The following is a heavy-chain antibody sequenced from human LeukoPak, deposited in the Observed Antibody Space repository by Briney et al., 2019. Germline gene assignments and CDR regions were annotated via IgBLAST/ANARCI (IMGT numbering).Heavy chain of an antibody. D-gene: IGHD3-10*01. V-gene: IGHV3-23*01. CDR1: GFTFSSYA. CDR2: ISGSGGST. CDR3: AKVHYYGSGSVTLFDY. Sequence: GGSLRLSCAASGFTFSSYAMSWVRRAPGKGLEWVSAISGSGGSTYYADSVKGRFTISRDNSKNTLYLQMNSLRADDTAVYYCAKVHYYGSGSVTLFDYWGQGTLVTVSS. J-gene: IGHJ4*02.